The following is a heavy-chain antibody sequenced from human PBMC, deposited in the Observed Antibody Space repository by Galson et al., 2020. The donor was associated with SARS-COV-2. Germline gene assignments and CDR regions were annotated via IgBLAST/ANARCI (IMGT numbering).Heavy chain of an antibody. J-gene: IGHJ4*02. V-gene: IGHV4-59*01. CDR3: ARGLHYYDSSGYYFDY. CDR2: ISYSGST. CDR1: GGSISSYY. Sequence: ETSENLSLTCTVSGGSISSYYWSWIRQPPGKGLEWIGYISYSGSTNYNPSLKSRVTISVDTSKNQFSLKLSSVTAADTAVYYCARGLHYYDSSGYYFDYWGQGTLVTVSS. D-gene: IGHD3-22*01.